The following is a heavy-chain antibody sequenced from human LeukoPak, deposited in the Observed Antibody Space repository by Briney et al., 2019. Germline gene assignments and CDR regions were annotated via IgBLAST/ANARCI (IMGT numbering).Heavy chain of an antibody. D-gene: IGHD5-12*01. CDR1: GFTFSSYG. CDR3: ARPRGYSGYAFDY. J-gene: IGHJ4*02. V-gene: IGHV3-33*08. Sequence: GGSLRLSCAASGFTFSSYGMHWVRQAPGKGLEWVAVIWYDGSNKYYADSVKGRFTISRDNSKNTLYLQMNSLRAEDTAVYYCARPRGYSGYAFDYWGQGTLVTVS. CDR2: IWYDGSNK.